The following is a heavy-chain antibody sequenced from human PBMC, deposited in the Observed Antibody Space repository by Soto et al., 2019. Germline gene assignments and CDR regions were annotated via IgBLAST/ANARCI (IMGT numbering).Heavy chain of an antibody. V-gene: IGHV4-39*01. J-gene: IGHJ6*02. CDR1: GDSISSNNFY. Sequence: PSEILSLTCTVSGDSISSNNFYWGWIRQPPGKGLEWIGGINYSGSTYYNPSLKSRVTISVDTSKNQFSLMLSSVTAADTAMYYCARTAAAGKYYYGVDVWGQGTTVTVS. CDR2: INYSGST. CDR3: ARTAAAGKYYYGVDV. D-gene: IGHD6-13*01.